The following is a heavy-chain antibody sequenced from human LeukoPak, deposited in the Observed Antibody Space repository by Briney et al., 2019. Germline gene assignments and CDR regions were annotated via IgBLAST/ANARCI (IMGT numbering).Heavy chain of an antibody. CDR2: ISYDGSNK. V-gene: IGHV3-30-3*01. CDR1: GFTFSSYA. Sequence: GGSLRLSCAASGFTFSSYAMHWVRQAPGKGLEWVAVISYDGSNKYYADSVKGRFTISRDNSKNTLYLQMNSLRAEDTAVYYCARSPWWELLQGNLDYWGQGTLVTVSS. J-gene: IGHJ4*02. CDR3: ARSPWWELLQGNLDY. D-gene: IGHD1-26*01.